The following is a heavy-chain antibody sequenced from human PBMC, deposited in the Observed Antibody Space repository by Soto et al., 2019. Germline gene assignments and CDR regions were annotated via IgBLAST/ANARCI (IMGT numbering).Heavy chain of an antibody. CDR3: VRTAREGAVAPHWFDY. D-gene: IGHD2-21*02. J-gene: IGHJ5*01. V-gene: IGHV4-30-4*01. Sequence: KTSETLSLTCTVYGASIRSTDYYWSWIRQAPXKGLEWIGYVYYTGSTYYNPSLMSRLTISVDTSKNQFSLKLTSVTAAETAVYYCVRTAREGAVAPHWFDYWGQGTLVTVSS. CDR1: GASIRSTDYY. CDR2: VYYTGST.